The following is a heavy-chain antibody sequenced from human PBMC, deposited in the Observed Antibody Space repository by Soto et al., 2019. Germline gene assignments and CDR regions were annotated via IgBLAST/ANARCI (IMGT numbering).Heavy chain of an antibody. Sequence: GASVKLSCKACGGSISSYAISWVRQAPRQGLEWMGGIIPILGIANYAQKFQGRVTITADKSTSTAYMELSSLRSEDTAVYYCARGPIVVVAAKDNWFDPWGQGTLVTVSS. CDR1: GGSISSYA. J-gene: IGHJ5*02. V-gene: IGHV1-69*10. D-gene: IGHD2-15*01. CDR2: IIPILGIA. CDR3: ARGPIVVVAAKDNWFDP.